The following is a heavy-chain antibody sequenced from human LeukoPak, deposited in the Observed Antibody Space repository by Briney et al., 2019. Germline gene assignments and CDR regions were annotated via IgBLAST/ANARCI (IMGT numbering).Heavy chain of an antibody. Sequence: KTGGSLRLSCAASGFTFSTYNINWVRQAPGKGLEWVSSITSNSRYIYYADSVKGRFTISRDNAKNSLSLQMNSLSAEDTAVYYCARGFRYYGSGIDYWGQGTLVTVPS. V-gene: IGHV3-21*01. D-gene: IGHD3-10*01. J-gene: IGHJ4*02. CDR1: GFTFSTYN. CDR2: ITSNSRYI. CDR3: ARGFRYYGSGIDY.